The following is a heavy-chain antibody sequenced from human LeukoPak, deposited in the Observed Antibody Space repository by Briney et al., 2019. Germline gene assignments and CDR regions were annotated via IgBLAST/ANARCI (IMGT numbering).Heavy chain of an antibody. CDR3: ARGASSTSCPFDY. Sequence: MSSQTLSLTCTVSGGSISSGGYYWSWIRQHPGKGLEWIGYIYYSGSTYYNPSLKSRVTISVDTSKNQFSLKLSSVTAADTAVYYCARGASSTSCPFDYWGQGTLVTVSS. CDR1: GGSISSGGYY. CDR2: IYYSGST. J-gene: IGHJ4*02. D-gene: IGHD2-2*01. V-gene: IGHV4-31*03.